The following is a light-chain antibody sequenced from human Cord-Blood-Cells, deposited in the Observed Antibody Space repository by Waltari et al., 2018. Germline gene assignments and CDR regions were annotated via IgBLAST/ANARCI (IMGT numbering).Light chain of an antibody. CDR2: DVS. V-gene: IGLV2-14*01. Sequence: QSALTQPASVSGSPGQSITISCIGTSRDVGGYNYVSWYQQHPGKAPKLMIYDVSNRPSGVSNRFSGSKSGNTASLTISGLQAEDEADYYCSSYTSSSTWVFGGGTKLTVL. CDR1: SRDVGGYNY. J-gene: IGLJ3*02. CDR3: SSYTSSSTWV.